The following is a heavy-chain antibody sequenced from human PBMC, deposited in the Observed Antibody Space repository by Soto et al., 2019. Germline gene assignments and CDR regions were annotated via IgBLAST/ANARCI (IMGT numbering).Heavy chain of an antibody. J-gene: IGHJ6*02. Sequence: QVQLQQWGAGLLKPSETLSLTCAVYGGSFSGYYWSWIPQPPRKGLEWIGDINHSGSTNYNPSLKSRVPLSVDTSTNQFSLKLSSVTAADTAVYYCARVTGRYYYGMDVWGQGPRVTVSS. CDR1: GGSFSGYY. CDR3: ARVTGRYYYGMDV. CDR2: INHSGST. V-gene: IGHV4-34*01.